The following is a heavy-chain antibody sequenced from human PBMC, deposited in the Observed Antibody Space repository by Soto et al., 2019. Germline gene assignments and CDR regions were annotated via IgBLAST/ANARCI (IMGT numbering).Heavy chain of an antibody. J-gene: IGHJ6*02. CDR2: ISYDGSNK. CDR1: GFTFSSYA. D-gene: IGHD3-3*01. V-gene: IGHV3-30-3*01. CDR3: ARDGPYYDFWSGYFIDGMDV. Sequence: PGGSLRLSCAASGFTFSSYAMHWVRQAPGKGLEWVAVISYDGSNKYYADSVKGRFTISRDNSKNTLYLQMNSLRAEDTAVYYCARDGPYYDFWSGYFIDGMDVWGQGTTVTVS.